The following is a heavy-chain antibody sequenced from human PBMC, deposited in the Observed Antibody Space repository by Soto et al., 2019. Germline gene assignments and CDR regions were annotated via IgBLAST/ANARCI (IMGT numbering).Heavy chain of an antibody. Sequence: SETLSLTCTVSCGSIISGGYYGSWIRQHPGKGLEWIGYIYYSGSTYYNPSLKSRVTISVDTSKNQFSLKLSSVTAADTAVYYCARDWSSTSCYQNYYGMDVWGQGTTVTVSS. V-gene: IGHV4-31*03. J-gene: IGHJ6*02. CDR3: ARDWSSTSCYQNYYGMDV. CDR1: CGSIISGGYY. D-gene: IGHD2-2*01. CDR2: IYYSGST.